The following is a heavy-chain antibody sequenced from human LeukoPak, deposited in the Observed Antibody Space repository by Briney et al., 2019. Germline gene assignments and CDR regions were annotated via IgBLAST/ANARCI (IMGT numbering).Heavy chain of an antibody. CDR3: ARHYRRIAAAGRYEEGLDY. CDR2: IYYSGST. V-gene: IGHV4-59*08. Sequence: PSETLSLTCTVSGGSISSYYWSWIRQPPGKGLEWIGYIYYSGSTNYNPSLKSRVTISVDTSKNQFSLKLSSVTAADTAVYYCARHYRRIAAAGRYEEGLDYWGQGTLVTVYS. D-gene: IGHD6-13*01. J-gene: IGHJ4*02. CDR1: GGSISSYY.